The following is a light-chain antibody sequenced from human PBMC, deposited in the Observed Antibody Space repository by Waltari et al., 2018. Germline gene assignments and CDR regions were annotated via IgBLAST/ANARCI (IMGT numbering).Light chain of an antibody. Sequence: DIQLTQSPSSLHASVGDRVTIPCRASQDISNYLNWYQQKPGKAPKLLIYDASNLEIGVPSRFSGSQSRTDFTLTINSLLPEDVATYYCQRYDNLPVFAFGPGTKVDVK. CDR3: QRYDNLPVFA. J-gene: IGKJ3*01. CDR2: DAS. V-gene: IGKV1-33*01. CDR1: QDISNY.